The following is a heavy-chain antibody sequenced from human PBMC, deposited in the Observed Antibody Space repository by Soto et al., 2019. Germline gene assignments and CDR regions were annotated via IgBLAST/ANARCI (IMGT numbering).Heavy chain of an antibody. CDR2: ISAHNGDT. Sequence: QVQLVQSGAEVKKPGASVKVSCKASGYSFATYGFSWVRQAPGQGLECVGWISAHNGDTHYSQKFQGRVTLTTDTCTNTGYMELRSLTSDDTAVYFCATEPIYYNDGSGYYPLGHWGQGTLVTVSS. D-gene: IGHD3-22*01. CDR3: ATEPIYYNDGSGYYPLGH. CDR1: GYSFATYG. V-gene: IGHV1-18*04. J-gene: IGHJ4*02.